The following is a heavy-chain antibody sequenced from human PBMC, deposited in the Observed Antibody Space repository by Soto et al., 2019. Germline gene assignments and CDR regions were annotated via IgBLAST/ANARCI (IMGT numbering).Heavy chain of an antibody. CDR3: ARVGGINWFDP. V-gene: IGHV4-59*12. J-gene: IGHJ5*02. CDR1: GGSISSYY. Sequence: SETLSLTCTVSGGSISSYYWSWIRQPPGKGLEWIGYIYYSGSTNYNPSLKSRVTISVDTSKNQFSLKLSSVTAADTAVYYCARVGGINWFDPWGQGTLVTVSA. D-gene: IGHD1-20*01. CDR2: IYYSGST.